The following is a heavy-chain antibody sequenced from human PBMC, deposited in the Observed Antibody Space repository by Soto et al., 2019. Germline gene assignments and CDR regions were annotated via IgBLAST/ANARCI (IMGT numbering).Heavy chain of an antibody. V-gene: IGHV1-69*13. J-gene: IGHJ6*02. D-gene: IGHD6-13*01. CDR1: GGTFSSYA. CDR3: ARERSSSSWLKAFYYYCGMDV. Sequence: SVKVSCKASGGTFSSYAISWVRQAPGQGLEWMGGIIPIFGTANYAQKFQGRVTITADESTSTAYMELSSLRSEDTAVYYCARERSSSSWLKAFYYYCGMDVWGQGTTVTGSS. CDR2: IIPIFGTA.